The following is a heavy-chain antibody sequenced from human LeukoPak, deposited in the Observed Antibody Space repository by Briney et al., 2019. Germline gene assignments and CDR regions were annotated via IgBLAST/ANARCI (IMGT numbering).Heavy chain of an antibody. CDR1: GGSISYYY. V-gene: IGHV4-59*01. Sequence: SETLSLTCTVSGGSISYYYWSWIRQPPGKGLECIGYIYYTGNTNYNPSLKSRVTISVDMSKNQFSLNLSSVTAADTAVYYCARDEDYAGGFDYWGQGTLVTVSS. J-gene: IGHJ4*02. CDR3: ARDEDYAGGFDY. CDR2: IYYTGNT. D-gene: IGHD4-17*01.